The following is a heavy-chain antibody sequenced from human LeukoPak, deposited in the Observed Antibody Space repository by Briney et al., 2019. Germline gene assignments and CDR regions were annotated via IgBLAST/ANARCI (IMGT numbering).Heavy chain of an antibody. CDR1: GFTFSDSY. D-gene: IGHD3-22*01. CDR3: ERDGSAYSYHFDY. CDR2: ISSSGSSI. V-gene: IGHV3-11*01. J-gene: IGHJ4*02. Sequence: GGSLRLSCAASGFTFSDSYMSWIRQAPGKGLEWLSYISSSGSSIYYADSVKGRFTISRDSAKNSLYLQMNNLRAEDTAVYYCERDGSAYSYHFDYWGQGTLVTVSS.